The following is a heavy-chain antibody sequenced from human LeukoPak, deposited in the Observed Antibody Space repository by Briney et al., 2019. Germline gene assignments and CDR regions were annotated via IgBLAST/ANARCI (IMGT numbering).Heavy chain of an antibody. CDR1: GFTFSFYS. Sequence: GGSLRLSCAASGFTFSFYSMNWVRQAPGKGLEWVSSISSSGSYIYYADSVKGRFTISRDIAKNSLYLQMNSLRAEDTAVYYCARGHRRTVFGVVIRTLGAFDIWGQGTMVTVSS. J-gene: IGHJ3*02. CDR3: ARGHRRTVFGVVIRTLGAFDI. CDR2: ISSSGSYI. D-gene: IGHD3-3*01. V-gene: IGHV3-21*01.